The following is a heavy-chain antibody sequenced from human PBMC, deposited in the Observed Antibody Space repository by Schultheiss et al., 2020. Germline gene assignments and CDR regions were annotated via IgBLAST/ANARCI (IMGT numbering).Heavy chain of an antibody. Sequence: ASVKVSCKASGYTFTGYYMHWVRQAPGQGLEWMGWINPNSGGTNYAQKFQGRVTMTRDTSISTAYMELSSLRSEDTAVYYCARMMTTVTTFDYWGQGTLVTVSS. J-gene: IGHJ4*02. CDR2: INPNSGGT. CDR1: GYTFTGYY. CDR3: ARMMTTVTTFDY. D-gene: IGHD4-11*01. V-gene: IGHV1-2*02.